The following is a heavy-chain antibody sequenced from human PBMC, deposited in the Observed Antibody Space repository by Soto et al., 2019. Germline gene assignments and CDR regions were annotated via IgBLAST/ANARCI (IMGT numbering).Heavy chain of an antibody. CDR3: ARDGTLIAAAGYDY. J-gene: IGHJ4*02. CDR1: GYTFTSYG. Sequence: ASVKVSCKASGYTFTSYGISWVRQAPGRGLEWMGWISAYNGNTNYAQKLQGRVTMTTDTSTSTAYMELRSLRSDDTAVYYCARDGTLIAAAGYDYWGQGTLVTVSS. V-gene: IGHV1-18*01. CDR2: ISAYNGNT. D-gene: IGHD6-13*01.